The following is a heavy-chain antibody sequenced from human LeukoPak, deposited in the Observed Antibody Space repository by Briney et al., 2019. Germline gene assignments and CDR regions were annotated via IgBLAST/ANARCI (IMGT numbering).Heavy chain of an antibody. CDR2: IRYDGSVK. J-gene: IGHJ5*02. CDR1: GFSFSSSA. D-gene: IGHD2/OR15-2a*01. V-gene: IGHV3-30*02. CDR3: AKDGHTTGWLNWFDP. Sequence: GGSLRLACTASGFSFSSSAMHWVRQAPGNGLEWVAFIRYDGSVKNYADSVKGRFSISRDNSKNTLYLQMNTLRPEDTAIYYCAKDGHTTGWLNWFDPWGQGTLVTVSS.